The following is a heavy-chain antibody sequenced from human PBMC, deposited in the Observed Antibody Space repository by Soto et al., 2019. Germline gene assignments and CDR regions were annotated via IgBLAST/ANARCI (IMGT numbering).Heavy chain of an antibody. Sequence: ASVKVSCKASGYRFNSYGISGLRQAPGQGLEWMGWISAHNGDTKYAEKVQGRVTMTTYTSPRTAYMELRGLGSDDTAAYYCARDIAGHDFFSGHYLDYWGQGTRVTISS. CDR3: ARDIAGHDFFSGHYLDY. CDR2: ISAHNGDT. V-gene: IGHV1-18*01. CDR1: GYRFNSYG. D-gene: IGHD3-3*01. J-gene: IGHJ4*02.